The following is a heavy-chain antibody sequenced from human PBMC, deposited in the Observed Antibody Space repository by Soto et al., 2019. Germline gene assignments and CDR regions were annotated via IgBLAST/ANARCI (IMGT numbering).Heavy chain of an antibody. CDR3: ASLGHYYGSGSYYNVDY. V-gene: IGHV3-33*01. CDR1: GFTFSSYG. D-gene: IGHD3-10*01. Sequence: GGSLRLSCAASGFTFSSYGMHWVRQAPGKGLEWVAVIWYDGSNKYYADSVKGRFTISRDNSKNTLYLQMNSLRAEDTAVYYCASLGHYYGSGSYYNVDYWGQGTLVTVSS. J-gene: IGHJ4*02. CDR2: IWYDGSNK.